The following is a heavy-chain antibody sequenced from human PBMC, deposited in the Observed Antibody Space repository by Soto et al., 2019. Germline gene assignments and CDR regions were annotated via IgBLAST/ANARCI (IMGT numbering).Heavy chain of an antibody. J-gene: IGHJ6*02. CDR3: AKSNLAAPRGYYYGMDV. CDR2: ISGSGGST. V-gene: IGHV3-23*01. Sequence: EVQLLESGGGLVQPGGSLRLSCAASGFTFSSYAMSWVRQAPGKGLEWVSAISGSGGSTYYADSVKGRFTISRDNSKNTLYLQMNSLSAEDTAVYYCAKSNLAAPRGYYYGMDVWGQGTTVTVSS. D-gene: IGHD6-6*01. CDR1: GFTFSSYA.